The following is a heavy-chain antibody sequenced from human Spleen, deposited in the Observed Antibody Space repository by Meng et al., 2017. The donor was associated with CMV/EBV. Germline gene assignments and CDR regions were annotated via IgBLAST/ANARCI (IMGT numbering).Heavy chain of an antibody. CDR1: GYTFTGYY. CDR2: IDPHTGGT. D-gene: IGHD3/OR15-3a*01. Sequence: ASVKVSCKASGYTFTGYYIHWVRQAPGQGLEWTGWIDPHTGGTNYAQKFQGRVSMNSDPSTSTAYMDLSSLKSDDTAVYYCARDGGGEDFWTDYYQYYAMDVWGQGTTVTVSS. V-gene: IGHV1-2*02. CDR3: ARDGGGEDFWTDYYQYYAMDV. J-gene: IGHJ6*02.